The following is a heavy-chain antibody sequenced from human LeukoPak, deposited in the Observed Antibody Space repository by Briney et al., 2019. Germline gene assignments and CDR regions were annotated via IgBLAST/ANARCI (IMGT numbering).Heavy chain of an antibody. D-gene: IGHD2-2*01. CDR1: GFTFSSYG. Sequence: PGGSLRLSCAASGFTFSSYGMHWVRQAPGKGLEWVAVIWYDGSNKYYADSVKGRFTISRDNSKNTLYLQMNSLRAEDTAVYYCAREGYCSSTSCYAGGDNWFDPWGQGTLVTVSS. V-gene: IGHV3-33*01. CDR2: IWYDGSNK. J-gene: IGHJ5*02. CDR3: AREGYCSSTSCYAGGDNWFDP.